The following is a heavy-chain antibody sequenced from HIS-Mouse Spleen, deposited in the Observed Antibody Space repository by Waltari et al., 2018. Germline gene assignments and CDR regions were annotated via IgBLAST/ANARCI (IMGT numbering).Heavy chain of an antibody. CDR2: VNPNGDNP. CDR1: GYTFTSYD. J-gene: IGHJ4*02. Sequence: QVQLVQSGAEVKKPGASVKVSCKASGYTFTSYDINWVRQATGQGLEWRGWVNPNGDNPGDAQKCQGRVTMTRNTSISTAYMELSSRRSEDTAVYYCARVYYDFWSGYYYWGQGTLVTVSS. CDR3: ARVYYDFWSGYYY. V-gene: IGHV1-8*01. D-gene: IGHD3-3*01.